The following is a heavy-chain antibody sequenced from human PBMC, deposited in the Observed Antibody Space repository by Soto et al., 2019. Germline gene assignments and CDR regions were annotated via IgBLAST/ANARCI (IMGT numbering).Heavy chain of an antibody. CDR1: GFTFSSYA. D-gene: IGHD3-3*01. Sequence: PVGALILSGSASGFTFSSYAMHCVRQAPGQGLEWVAVVSLDGSNKYYADSVKGRFTISRYNSKNTLYLQMNSLRAEDTAVYYCAGRRTVLRFLEWLSYDYYYYGMDVWGQGTTVTVSS. CDR3: AGRRTVLRFLEWLSYDYYYYGMDV. J-gene: IGHJ6*02. CDR2: VSLDGSNK. V-gene: IGHV3-30*07.